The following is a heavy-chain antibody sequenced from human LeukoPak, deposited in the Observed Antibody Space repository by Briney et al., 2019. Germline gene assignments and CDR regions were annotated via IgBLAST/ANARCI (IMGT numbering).Heavy chain of an antibody. CDR1: GFTFSSYW. CDR2: INSDGSST. V-gene: IGHV3-74*01. J-gene: IGHJ4*02. Sequence: GGSLRLSCAASGFTFSSYWMHWVRQAPGKGLVWVSRINSDGSSTSYADSVKGRFTISRDNAKNTLYLQMNSLRAEDTAIYYCAKGSGYDTDFDYWGQGTLVTVSS. CDR3: AKGSGYDTDFDY. D-gene: IGHD3-9*01.